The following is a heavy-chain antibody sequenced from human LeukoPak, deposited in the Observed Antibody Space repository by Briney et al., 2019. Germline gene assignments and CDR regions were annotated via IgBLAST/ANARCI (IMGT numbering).Heavy chain of an antibody. D-gene: IGHD3-10*01. V-gene: IGHV3-30-3*01. CDR1: GFTFSSYA. J-gene: IGHJ4*02. CDR3: ARDRIGGIDGFDY. CDR2: ISYDGSNK. Sequence: GGSLRLSCAASGFTFSSYAMHWVRQAPGKGLEWVAVISYDGSNKYYADSVKGRFTISRDNSKNTLYLQMNSLRAEDTAVYYCARDRIGGIDGFDYWGQGTLVTVSS.